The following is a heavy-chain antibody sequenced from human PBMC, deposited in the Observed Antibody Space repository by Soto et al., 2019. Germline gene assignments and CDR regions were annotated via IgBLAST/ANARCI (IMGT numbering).Heavy chain of an antibody. CDR3: ARDRPDSPWIAARLNYYYYGMDV. CDR1: GGTFSSYA. CDR2: IIPIFGTA. Sequence: QVQLVQSGAEVKKPGSSVKVSCKASGGTFSSYAISWVRQAPGQGLEWMGGIIPIFGTANYAQKFQGRVPNTADESTSTDYMELSSRRSEDTAVYYCARDRPDSPWIAARLNYYYYGMDVWGQGTTVTVSS. D-gene: IGHD6-6*01. V-gene: IGHV1-69*12. J-gene: IGHJ6*02.